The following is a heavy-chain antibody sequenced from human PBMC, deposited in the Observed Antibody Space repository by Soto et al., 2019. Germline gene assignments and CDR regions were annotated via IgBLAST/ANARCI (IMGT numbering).Heavy chain of an antibody. CDR3: ASPYCSSTSCYFDY. D-gene: IGHD2-2*01. Sequence: SETLSLTCTVSGGSISSSSYYWGWIRQPPGKGLEWIGCIYYSGSTYYNPSLKSRVTISVDTSKNQFSLKLSSVTAADTAVYYCASPYCSSTSCYFDYWGQGTLVTVSS. V-gene: IGHV4-39*01. J-gene: IGHJ4*02. CDR2: IYYSGST. CDR1: GGSISSSSYY.